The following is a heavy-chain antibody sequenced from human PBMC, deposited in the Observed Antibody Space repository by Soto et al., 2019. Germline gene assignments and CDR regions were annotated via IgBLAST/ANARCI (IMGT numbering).Heavy chain of an antibody. CDR2: IHYSGSA. V-gene: IGHV4-30-4*01. D-gene: IGHD3-10*01. CDR1: GGSISSGDYY. CDR3: SREGAAFGAPFDC. J-gene: IGHJ4*02. Sequence: QVQLQESGPGLVKPSQTLSLTCTVSGGSISSGDYYWSWIRQPPGKGLEWIGYIHYSGSAHYNPSLKSRVALSVDTSKDQFSLKRTSVTAADTAVYYCSREGAAFGAPFDCWGQGTLVTVSS.